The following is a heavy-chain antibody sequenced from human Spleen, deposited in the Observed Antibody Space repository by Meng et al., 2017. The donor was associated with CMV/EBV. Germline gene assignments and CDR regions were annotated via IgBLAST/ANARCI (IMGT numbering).Heavy chain of an antibody. J-gene: IGHJ6*02. CDR3: ARDPDYGDYLEDYYYGMDV. CDR2: INSDGSST. Sequence: GGSLRLSCAASGFTFSSYSMNWVRQAPGKGLVWDSRINSDGSSTSYADSVKGRFTISRDNAKNSLYLQMNSLRAEDTAVYYCARDPDYGDYLEDYYYGMDVWGQGTTVTVSS. V-gene: IGHV3-74*01. CDR1: GFTFSSYS. D-gene: IGHD4-17*01.